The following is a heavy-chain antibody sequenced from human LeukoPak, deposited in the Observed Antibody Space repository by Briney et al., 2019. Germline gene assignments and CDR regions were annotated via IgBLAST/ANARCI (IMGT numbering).Heavy chain of an antibody. D-gene: IGHD2-2*01. CDR3: AKERGYCSSTSCADSEYFQH. V-gene: IGHV3-30*18. J-gene: IGHJ1*01. CDR1: GFTFSSYG. Sequence: GGSLRLSCAASGFTFSSYGMHWVRQAPGKGLEWVAVISYDGSNKYYADSVKGRFTISRDNSKNTLYLQMNSLRAEDTAVYYCAKERGYCSSTSCADSEYFQHWGQGTLVTVSS. CDR2: ISYDGSNK.